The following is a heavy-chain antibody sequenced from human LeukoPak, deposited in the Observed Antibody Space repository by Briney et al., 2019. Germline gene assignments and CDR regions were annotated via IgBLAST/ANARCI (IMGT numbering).Heavy chain of an antibody. V-gene: IGHV3-43*01. J-gene: IGHJ4*02. D-gene: IGHD2-21*02. CDR3: AKGAVVTPGFFDY. CDR1: GFSFDVFT. Sequence: PGGSLRLSCEVSGFSFDVFTMYWVRQSPEKGLECVSFISWDGGITHYMDSVKGGFTISRDNNKNFLYLQMNDLRTEDTAIYYCAKGAVVTPGFFDYWGQGTLVTVSS. CDR2: ISWDGGIT.